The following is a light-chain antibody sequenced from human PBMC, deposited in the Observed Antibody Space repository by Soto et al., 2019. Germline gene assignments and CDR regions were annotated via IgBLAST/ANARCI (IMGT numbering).Light chain of an antibody. Sequence: DIQLTQSPAFLSASVGDRVTITCRASQGISSYLAWYQQKPGKAPNLLIYGASTLQSGVPSRFSGSASGTEFTLTISSLQPEDFATYYCQQVKTYPRTFGQGTKWIS. CDR1: QGISSY. J-gene: IGKJ1*01. V-gene: IGKV1-9*01. CDR3: QQVKTYPRT. CDR2: GAS.